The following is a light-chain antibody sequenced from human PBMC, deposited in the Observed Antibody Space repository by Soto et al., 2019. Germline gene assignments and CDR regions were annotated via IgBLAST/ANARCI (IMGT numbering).Light chain of an antibody. CDR2: LGS. CDR3: MQALQTF. Sequence: DIVMTQSPLSLPVTPGEPASISCRSSQSPLHSNGYNYLDWYLQNPGQSPQLLIYLGSNRASGVPDRFSGSGSGTDFTLKISRVEAEDVGVYYCMQALQTFFGPGTKVDIK. CDR1: QSPLHSNGYNY. J-gene: IGKJ3*01. V-gene: IGKV2-28*01.